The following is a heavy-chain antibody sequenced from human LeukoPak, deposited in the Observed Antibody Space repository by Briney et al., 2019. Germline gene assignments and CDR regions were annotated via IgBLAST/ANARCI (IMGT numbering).Heavy chain of an antibody. CDR3: ARALLTSDAFDI. CDR1: GSTFISYD. V-gene: IGHV1-8*03. J-gene: IGHJ3*02. D-gene: IGHD1-26*01. Sequence: GASVKVSCKASGSTFISYDINWVRQATGQGLEWMGWMNPNSGNTGYAQKFQGRVTITRNTSISTAYMELSSLRSEDTAVYYCARALLTSDAFDIWGQGTMVTVSS. CDR2: MNPNSGNT.